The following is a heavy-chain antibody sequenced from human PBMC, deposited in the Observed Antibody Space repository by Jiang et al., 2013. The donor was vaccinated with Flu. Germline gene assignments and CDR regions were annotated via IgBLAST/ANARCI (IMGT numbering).Heavy chain of an antibody. CDR3: VRGPLTTATGTY. CDR1: GFTFSSYW. D-gene: IGHD6-13*01. Sequence: QLLESGGGLVXPGGSLRLSCAGSGFTFSSYWMSWARQAPGKGLEWVANIKEDGSQKYYVDSVKGRFTISRDNAKSSLYLQVNSLRVEDTAVYYCVRGPLTTATGTYWGQGTLVTVSS. J-gene: IGHJ4*02. CDR2: IKEDGSQK. V-gene: IGHV3-7*01.